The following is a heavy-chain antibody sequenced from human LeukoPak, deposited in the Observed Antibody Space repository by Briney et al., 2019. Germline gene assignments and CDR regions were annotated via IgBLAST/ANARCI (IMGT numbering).Heavy chain of an antibody. CDR3: ARGLDDYEDAFDI. J-gene: IGHJ3*02. V-gene: IGHV1-18*01. Sequence: ASVKVSCKASDYTFTSYGISWVRQAPGQGLEGMGWISAYNGNTNYAQKFQGRVTVTTDTSTSTAYMELRSLRSDDTAVYYCARGLDDYEDAFDIWGQGTMVTVSS. D-gene: IGHD4-17*01. CDR1: DYTFTSYG. CDR2: ISAYNGNT.